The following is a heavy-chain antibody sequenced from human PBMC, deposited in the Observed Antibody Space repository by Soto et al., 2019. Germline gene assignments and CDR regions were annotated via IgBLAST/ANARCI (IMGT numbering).Heavy chain of an antibody. D-gene: IGHD6-13*01. CDR2: IYYSGST. Sequence: QLQLQESGPGLVKPSETLSLTCTVSGGSISSSSYYWGWIRQPPGKGLEWIGSIYYSGSTYYNPSLKSRVTISVDTSKNQFSLKLSSVTAADTAVYYCARRIPKTKGAAAGKVGAFDIWGQGTMVTVSS. CDR3: ARRIPKTKGAAAGKVGAFDI. V-gene: IGHV4-39*01. J-gene: IGHJ3*02. CDR1: GGSISSSSYY.